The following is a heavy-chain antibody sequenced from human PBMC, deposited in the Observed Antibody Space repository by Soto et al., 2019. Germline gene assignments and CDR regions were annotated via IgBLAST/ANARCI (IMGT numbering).Heavy chain of an antibody. V-gene: IGHV1-46*01. D-gene: IGHD6-13*01. CDR2: FNPTSGST. CDR1: GYTFINYY. J-gene: IGHJ4*02. CDR3: ARALAAFDD. Sequence: QVQLVQSGAEVKKPGASVKLSCKASGYTFINYYIHWVRQAPGQGLEWMGIFNPTSGSTNYAQKFQGIVTLTMDTSTRTVYMELSSLRFDYTAGYYCARALAAFDDWGQGTLVIVSS.